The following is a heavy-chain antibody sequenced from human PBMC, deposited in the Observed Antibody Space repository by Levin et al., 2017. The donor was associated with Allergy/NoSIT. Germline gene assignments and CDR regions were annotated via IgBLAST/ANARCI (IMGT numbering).Heavy chain of an antibody. CDR1: GFTFSTYD. CDR2: IWYDGSNK. Sequence: SCAASGFTFSTYDMHWVRQAPGKGLEWVAVIWYDGSNKYYADSVKGRFTISRDNSKNTLYLQMNSLRGEDTAMYYCARDLSGSYTFDYWGQGTLVTVSS. J-gene: IGHJ4*02. D-gene: IGHD1-26*01. CDR3: ARDLSGSYTFDY. V-gene: IGHV3-33*01.